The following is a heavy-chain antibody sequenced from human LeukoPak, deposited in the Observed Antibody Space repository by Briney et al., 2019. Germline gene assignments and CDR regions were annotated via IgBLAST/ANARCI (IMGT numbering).Heavy chain of an antibody. D-gene: IGHD5-18*01. Sequence: GESLKICCKGSGYRFTSYWIGWVRQIPGKGLEWMGIIHPDDSDTRYSPSFQGQVTISADKSINTAYLKWSSLKASDTAMYYCASFHDVDTAMPYHFDYWGQGSLVTVSS. CDR1: GYRFTSYW. CDR3: ASFHDVDTAMPYHFDY. CDR2: IHPDDSDT. V-gene: IGHV5-51*01. J-gene: IGHJ4*02.